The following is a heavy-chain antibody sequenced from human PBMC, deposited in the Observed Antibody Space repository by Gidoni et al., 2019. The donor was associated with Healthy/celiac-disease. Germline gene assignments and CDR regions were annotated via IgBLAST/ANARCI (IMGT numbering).Heavy chain of an antibody. CDR3: ARDPRPEEAVADYYYYGMDV. V-gene: IGHV3-11*06. J-gene: IGHJ6*02. Sequence: QVQLVESGGGLVKPGGSLRLSCAASGFTFSDYYISWIRQAPGKGLEWVSYISSSSSYTNYADSVEGRFTISRDNAKNSLYLQMNSLRAEDTAVYYCARDPRPEEAVADYYYYGMDVWGQGTTVTVSS. D-gene: IGHD6-19*01. CDR1: GFTFSDYY. CDR2: ISSSSSYT.